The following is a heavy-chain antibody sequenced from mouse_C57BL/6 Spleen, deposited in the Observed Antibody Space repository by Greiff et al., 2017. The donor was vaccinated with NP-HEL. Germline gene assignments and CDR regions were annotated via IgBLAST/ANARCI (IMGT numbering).Heavy chain of an antibody. V-gene: IGHV10-3*01. CDR1: GFTFNTYA. J-gene: IGHJ4*01. CDR3: VRDEILYSNYGGYYAMDY. Sequence: EAGGGLVQPKGSLKLSCAASGFTFNTYAMHWVRQAPGKGLEWVARIRSKSSNYATYYADSVKDRFTISRDDSQSMLYLQMNNLKTEDTAMYYCVRDEILYSNYGGYYAMDYWGQGTSVTVSS. CDR2: IRSKSSNYAT. D-gene: IGHD2-5*01.